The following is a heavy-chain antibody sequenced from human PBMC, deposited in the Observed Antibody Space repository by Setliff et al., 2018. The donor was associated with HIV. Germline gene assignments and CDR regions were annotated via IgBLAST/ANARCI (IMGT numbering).Heavy chain of an antibody. V-gene: IGHV4-59*01. CDR3: AREIYGGNSRPFDY. CDR2: IYYNGNT. Sequence: SETLSLTCTVSGGSISSYYWSWIRQPPGKGLEWIGYIYYNGNTNYNPSLKSRVTISVDTSKNQLSLKLSSVTAADTAVHYCAREIYGGNSRPFDYWGQGTLVTVSS. J-gene: IGHJ4*02. D-gene: IGHD4-17*01. CDR1: GGSISSYY.